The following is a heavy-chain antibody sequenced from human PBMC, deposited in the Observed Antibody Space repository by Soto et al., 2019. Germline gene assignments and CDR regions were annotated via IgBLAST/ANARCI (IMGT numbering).Heavy chain of an antibody. CDR1: GGSFSPNY. Sequence: QVQLQESGPGLVRPSETLSLTCTLSGGSFSPNYWSWLRQPPGKGLEWVGYIYYGGTTSYNPSLKSRVTISLETSKRQFSLRLSSMTAADTAVYYCARLGNYYQSLDPWGPGTLVTVSS. D-gene: IGHD4-4*01. V-gene: IGHV4-59*08. CDR2: IYYGGTT. CDR3: ARLGNYYQSLDP. J-gene: IGHJ5*02.